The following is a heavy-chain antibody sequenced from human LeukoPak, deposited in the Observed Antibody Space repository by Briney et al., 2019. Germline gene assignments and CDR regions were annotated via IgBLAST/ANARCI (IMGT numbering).Heavy chain of an antibody. Sequence: PAGTLTLTCSASGFSFSSSARRWVRQPPGKGLEYVSAISYNGGSTYYADSVKGRFTISRDNSKNTLYLLLSSLRAEDTAVYYCVKDRYCSSTSCYAPFDYWGQGTLVTVSS. J-gene: IGHJ4*02. V-gene: IGHV3-64D*09. CDR2: ISYNGGST. CDR3: VKDRYCSSTSCYAPFDY. D-gene: IGHD2-2*01. CDR1: GFSFSSSA.